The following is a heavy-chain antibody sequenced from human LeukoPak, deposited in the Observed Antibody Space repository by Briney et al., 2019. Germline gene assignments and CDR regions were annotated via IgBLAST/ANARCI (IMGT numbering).Heavy chain of an antibody. J-gene: IGHJ5*02. CDR3: ARVKTIYDSSGYYPT. CDR1: GFTFSSYS. Sequence: GGSLRLSCAASGFTFSSYSMNWVRQAPGKGLEWVSSISSSSSYIYYADSVKGRFTISRDNAKNSLYLQMNSLRADDTAVYYCARVKTIYDSSGYYPTWGQGTLVTVSS. CDR2: ISSSSSYI. V-gene: IGHV3-21*04. D-gene: IGHD3-22*01.